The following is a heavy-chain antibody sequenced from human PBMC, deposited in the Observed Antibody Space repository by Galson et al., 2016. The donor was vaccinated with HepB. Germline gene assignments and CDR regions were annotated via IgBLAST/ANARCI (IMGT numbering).Heavy chain of an antibody. Sequence: SVKVSCKAPGYTFTSHDIHWVRQATGQGLEWMGWMNPNSGNTGYAQKFQGRVTMTRNTSIKTAYMEVRNLRSDDTAVYFCARFPPPSRAPYCTSPTCYAYGGQGTLVAVAS. CDR2: MNPNSGNT. D-gene: IGHD2-2*01. CDR1: GYTFTSHD. J-gene: IGHJ4*02. CDR3: ARFPPPSRAPYCTSPTCYAY. V-gene: IGHV1-8*01.